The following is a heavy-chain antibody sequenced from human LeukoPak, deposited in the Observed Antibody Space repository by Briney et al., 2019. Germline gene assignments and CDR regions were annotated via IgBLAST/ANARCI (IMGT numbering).Heavy chain of an antibody. CDR1: GFTFSDYY. CDR3: ARDLRLITMIVDDAFDI. CDR2: ISSSSSYT. J-gene: IGHJ3*02. Sequence: GGSLRLSCAASGFTFSDYYMSWIRQAPGKGLEWVSYISSSSSYTNYADSVKGRFTISRDNAKNSLYLQMNSLRAEHTAVYYCARDLRLITMIVDDAFDIWGQGTIVTVSS. D-gene: IGHD3-22*01. V-gene: IGHV3-11*06.